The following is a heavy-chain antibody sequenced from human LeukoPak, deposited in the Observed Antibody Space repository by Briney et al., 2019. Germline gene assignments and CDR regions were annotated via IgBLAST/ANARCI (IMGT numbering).Heavy chain of an antibody. CDR1: GFTVSSNY. CDR2: IYSGGST. CDR3: AREPHSGSYFDY. J-gene: IGHJ4*02. Sequence: TGGSLRLSCAASGFTVSSNYMSWARQAPGKGLEWVSVIYSGGSTYYADSVKGRFTISRDNSKNTLYLQMNSLRAEDTAVYYCAREPHSGSYFDYWGQGTLVTVSS. D-gene: IGHD1-26*01. V-gene: IGHV3-53*01.